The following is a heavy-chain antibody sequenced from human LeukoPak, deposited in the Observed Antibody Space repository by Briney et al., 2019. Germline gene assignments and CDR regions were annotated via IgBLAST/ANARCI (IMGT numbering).Heavy chain of an antibody. D-gene: IGHD6-13*01. V-gene: IGHV3-21*01. CDR3: ARGYTSSWQAFDV. Sequence: GGSLRLSCAASGFTFSIYSMNWVRQAPGKGPEWVSSISSSSTYIYYADSVKGRFTISRDNAKSSLYLQMNTLRAEDTAVYYCARGYTSSWQAFDVWGQGTMVTVSS. J-gene: IGHJ3*01. CDR1: GFTFSIYS. CDR2: ISSSSTYI.